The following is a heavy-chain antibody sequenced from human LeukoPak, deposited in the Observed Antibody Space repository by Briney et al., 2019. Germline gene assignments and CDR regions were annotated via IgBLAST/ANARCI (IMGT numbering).Heavy chain of an antibody. D-gene: IGHD2-21*02. V-gene: IGHV3-74*01. J-gene: IGHJ3*02. Sequence: GGSLRLSCAASGFTFSSHWMHWVRQAPGKGLVWVSRINSDGSSTNYADSVKGRFTISRDNAKNTLYLRTNSLRHEDTAVYFCARGLRAGVPNALDIWGRGTMVTVSS. CDR3: ARGLRAGVPNALDI. CDR1: GFTFSSHW. CDR2: INSDGSST.